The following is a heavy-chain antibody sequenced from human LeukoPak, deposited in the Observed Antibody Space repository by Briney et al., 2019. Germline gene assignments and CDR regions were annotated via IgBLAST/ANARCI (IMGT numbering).Heavy chain of an antibody. CDR1: GFNFSTHW. CDR3: AKDRASQQPYYFDD. J-gene: IGHJ4*02. D-gene: IGHD6-13*01. Sequence: QTGGSLRLSCAASGFNFSTHWMTWVRQAPGKGLECVANINQDGGTKYYVDSVKGRFTISRDNSKNSLYLQMNRMRAEDTAVYYCAKDRASQQPYYFDDWGQGTLVTVSS. V-gene: IGHV3-7*01. CDR2: INQDGGTK.